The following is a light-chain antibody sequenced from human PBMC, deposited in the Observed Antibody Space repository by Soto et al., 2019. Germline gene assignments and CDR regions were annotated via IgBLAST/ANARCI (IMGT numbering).Light chain of an antibody. J-gene: IGKJ1*01. V-gene: IGKV4-1*01. Sequence: DIVMTESKEFQEVCVGEECRSRWSPNQCEIYEFNNKNYLAWYQQKPGQPLKKIIHWGSVRYYGVPDRFSGSGSATDFTLTISSLQSEDFAVYYCQQFNNWPRTFGQGTKVDIK. CDR1: QCEIYEFNNKNY. CDR2: WGS. CDR3: QQFNNWPRT.